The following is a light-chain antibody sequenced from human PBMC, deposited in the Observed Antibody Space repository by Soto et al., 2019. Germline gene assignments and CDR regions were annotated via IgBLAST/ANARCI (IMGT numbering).Light chain of an antibody. J-gene: IGLJ1*01. V-gene: IGLV1-47*01. CDR1: SSNIGSNY. CDR2: RNN. Sequence: QSVLTQPPSASGTPGQRVTISCSGSSSNIGSNYVYWYHQLPGTAPKLVIYRNNQRPSGVPDRISGSKSGTSASLAISGLRSEDEADYYCAAWDDSLSGYVFGTGTKVTV. CDR3: AAWDDSLSGYV.